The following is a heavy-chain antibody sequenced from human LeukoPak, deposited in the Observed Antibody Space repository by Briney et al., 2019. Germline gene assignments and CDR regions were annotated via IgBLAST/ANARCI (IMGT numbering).Heavy chain of an antibody. D-gene: IGHD2-2*01. CDR1: GFTFSSYS. CDR3: ARGDCSSTSCYYY. CDR2: ISSSSSYI. Sequence: PGGSLRLSCAASGFTFSSYSMNWVRQAPGKGLEWVSSISSSSSYIYYADSVKGRFTISRDNAKNSLYLQMNSLRAEDTAVYYCARGDCSSTSCYYYWGQGTTVTVSS. J-gene: IGHJ6*02. V-gene: IGHV3-21*01.